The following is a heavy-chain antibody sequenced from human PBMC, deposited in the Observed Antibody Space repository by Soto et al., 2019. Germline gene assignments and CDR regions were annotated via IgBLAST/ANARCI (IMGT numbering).Heavy chain of an antibody. CDR1: GGSISSGGYS. Sequence: QLQLQESGSGLVKPSQTLSLTCAVSGGSISSGGYSWSWIRQPPGKGLEWIGYIYHSGSTYYNPSIKGRVTISVDRSKNQFSLKLSSVNAADTAVYYCARAIGWFGELLGGYYFDYWGQGTLVTVSS. D-gene: IGHD3-10*01. CDR2: IYHSGST. CDR3: ARAIGWFGELLGGYYFDY. V-gene: IGHV4-30-2*01. J-gene: IGHJ4*02.